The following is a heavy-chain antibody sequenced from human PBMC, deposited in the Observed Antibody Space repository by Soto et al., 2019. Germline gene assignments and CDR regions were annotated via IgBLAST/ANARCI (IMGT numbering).Heavy chain of an antibody. Sequence: EVQLVGSGGGLVQPGGSLRLSCAASGFTFSSYSMNWVRQAPGKGLEWVSYISSNISSSSSTIYYADSVKGRFTISRDNAKNSLYLQMNSLRDEDTAVYYCAREAAADYLKWFDPWGQGTLVTVYS. CDR3: AREAAADYLKWFDP. J-gene: IGHJ5*02. CDR2: ISSSSSTI. D-gene: IGHD6-13*01. V-gene: IGHV3-48*02. CDR1: GFTFSSYS.